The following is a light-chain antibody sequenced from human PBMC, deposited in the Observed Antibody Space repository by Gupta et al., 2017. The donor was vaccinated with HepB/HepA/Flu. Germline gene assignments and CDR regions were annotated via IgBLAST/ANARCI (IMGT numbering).Light chain of an antibody. Sequence: DXVXXXSXXXXPXTXXXXASISCRSSQSLLHSNGYNYLDWYLQKPGQSPQLLIYLGSNRASGVPDRFSGSGSGTDFTLKISRVEAEDVGVYYCMQALQTPWTFGQGTKVEIK. CDR3: MQALQTPWT. V-gene: IGKV2-28*01. J-gene: IGKJ1*01. CDR1: QSLLHSNGYNY. CDR2: LGS.